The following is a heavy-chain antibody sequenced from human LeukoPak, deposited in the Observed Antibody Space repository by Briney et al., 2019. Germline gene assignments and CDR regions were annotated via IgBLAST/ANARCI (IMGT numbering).Heavy chain of an antibody. CDR1: GFTFSSYA. Sequence: GGSLRLSCAASGFTFSSYAMSWVRQAPGKGLEWVANIKQDGSEKYYVDSVKGRFTISRDNAKNSLYLQMNSLRAEDTAVYYCASLDWNDPTCFDYWGQGTLVTVSS. CDR2: IKQDGSEK. D-gene: IGHD1-1*01. V-gene: IGHV3-7*01. CDR3: ASLDWNDPTCFDY. J-gene: IGHJ4*02.